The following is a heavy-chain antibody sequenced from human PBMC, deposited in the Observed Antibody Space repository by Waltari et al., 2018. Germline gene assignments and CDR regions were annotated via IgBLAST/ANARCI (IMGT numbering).Heavy chain of an antibody. J-gene: IGHJ4*02. CDR1: GFTFSSPA. CDR2: LDKNREGAT. D-gene: IGHD5-12*01. V-gene: IGHV3-23*01. CDR3: AKVEWGGYSGYVGDC. Sequence: EVQLLESGGALVQPGGSVRLSCAASGFTFSSPAISWVRQAPGKGLEWVSALDKNREGATFYADSVRGRFTISRDNSKNTLYLQMNSLRIEDTAVYYCAKVEWGGYSGYVGDCWGQGTLVTVSS.